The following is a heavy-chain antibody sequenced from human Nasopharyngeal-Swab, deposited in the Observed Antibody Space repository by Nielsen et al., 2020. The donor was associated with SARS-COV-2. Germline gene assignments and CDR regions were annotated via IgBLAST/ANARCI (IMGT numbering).Heavy chain of an antibody. CDR1: GGTFSSYA. CDR2: IIPIFGTA. J-gene: IGHJ4*02. CDR3: ARAGSSYYDILTGVYYFDY. V-gene: IGHV1-69*13. D-gene: IGHD3-9*01. Sequence: AVKVSCKASGGTFSSYAISWVRQDPGQGLEWMGGIIPIFGTANYAQKFQGRVTITADESTSTAYMELSSLRSEDTAVYYCARAGSSYYDILTGVYYFDYWGQGTLVTVSS.